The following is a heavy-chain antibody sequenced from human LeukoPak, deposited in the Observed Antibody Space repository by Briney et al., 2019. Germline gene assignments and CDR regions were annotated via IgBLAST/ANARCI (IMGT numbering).Heavy chain of an antibody. V-gene: IGHV3-30*02. D-gene: IGHD5-12*01. J-gene: IGHJ6*03. CDR1: GFIFNSYG. CDR3: AKGGGYEAQYYYYYLDV. Sequence: GGSLRLSCAASGFIFNSYGMHWVRQAPGKGLEWVTFIQYDGSNKYYADSVKGRFTISRDNSKNTLYLQMKSLRAEDTAVYYCAKGGGYEAQYYYYYLDVWGKGTTVTISS. CDR2: IQYDGSNK.